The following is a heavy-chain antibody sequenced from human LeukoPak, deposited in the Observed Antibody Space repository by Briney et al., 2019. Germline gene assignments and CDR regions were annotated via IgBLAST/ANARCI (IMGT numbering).Heavy chain of an antibody. CDR2: IYPGDSDT. J-gene: IGHJ2*01. V-gene: IGHV5-51*01. CDR1: GYSFTSYW. Sequence: GESLKISCKGSGYSFTSYWIGWVRQMPGKGLEWMGIIYPGDSDTRYSPSFQGQVTISPDKSISTAYLQWSSLKALDTAMYYCARHGPGITMVRGVHWYFDLWGRGTLVTVSS. D-gene: IGHD3-10*01. CDR3: ARHGPGITMVRGVHWYFDL.